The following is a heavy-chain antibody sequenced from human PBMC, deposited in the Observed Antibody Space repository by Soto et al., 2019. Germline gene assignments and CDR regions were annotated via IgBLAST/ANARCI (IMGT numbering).Heavy chain of an antibody. J-gene: IGHJ4*02. D-gene: IGHD2-15*01. V-gene: IGHV3-30-3*01. Sequence: QVQLVESGGGVVQPGRSLRLSCAASGFTFSSYAMHWVRQAPGKGLEWVAVISYDGSNKYYADSVKGRFTISRDNSKNTLYLQMNSLRAEDTAVYYCARDGLGRDIVVVVAAGIFDYWGQGTLVTVSS. CDR2: ISYDGSNK. CDR1: GFTFSSYA. CDR3: ARDGLGRDIVVVVAAGIFDY.